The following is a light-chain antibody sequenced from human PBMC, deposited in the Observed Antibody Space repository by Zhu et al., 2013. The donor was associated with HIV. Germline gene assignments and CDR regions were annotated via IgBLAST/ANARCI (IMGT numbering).Light chain of an antibody. J-gene: IGLJ1*01. CDR1: SSDVGGYNY. CDR2: EVR. Sequence: QSALTQPASVSGSPGQSITISCTGTSSDVGGYNYVTWYQQHPGKVPKLMIYEVRNRPSGVSNRFSGSKSGNTASLTISGLRAEDEADYYCNSYTTSATRVFGTGTKVTVL. CDR3: NSYTTSATRV. V-gene: IGLV2-14*01.